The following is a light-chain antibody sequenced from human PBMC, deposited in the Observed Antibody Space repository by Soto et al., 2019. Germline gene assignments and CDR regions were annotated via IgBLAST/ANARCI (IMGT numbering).Light chain of an antibody. V-gene: IGKV1-5*03. CDR2: KAS. CDR3: HQYYSYPWM. Sequence: DIQMTQSPSTLSASVGDRVTITCRASQSISNLLAWYQQKPGKAPYLLIYKASSLQSGVPSRFRGSASGTEFSLTSSRLQPDDFASYYCHQYYSYPWMFGQGTKVEIK. J-gene: IGKJ1*01. CDR1: QSISNL.